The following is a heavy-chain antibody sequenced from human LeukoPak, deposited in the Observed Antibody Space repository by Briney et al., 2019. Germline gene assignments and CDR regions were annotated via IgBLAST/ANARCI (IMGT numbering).Heavy chain of an antibody. CDR3: VKDALYASGTYYNS. J-gene: IGHJ5*02. D-gene: IGHD3-10*01. Sequence: PGGSLRLSCAASGFTFSIHGMSWVRQAPGKGLEWVSSIGGTAGGTYYADSVKGRFTISRANSRNTRSLQMNSLRAEDTALYYCVKDALYASGTYYNSWGQGTLVTVSS. CDR2: IGGTAGGT. CDR1: GFTFSIHG. V-gene: IGHV3-23*01.